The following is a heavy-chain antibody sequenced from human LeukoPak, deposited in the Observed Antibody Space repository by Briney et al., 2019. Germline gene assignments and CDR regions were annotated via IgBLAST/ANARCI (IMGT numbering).Heavy chain of an antibody. CDR2: IDPKSGGT. CDR1: GYIFTDYY. D-gene: IGHD2-2*01. CDR3: AEGGENHCGRTTCFQGSAF. J-gene: IGHJ4*02. Sequence: ASVKVSCKTSGYIFTDYYIHWVRQAPGQGLEWMGWIDPKSGGTNYGQNFQGRLTMTRDTSIGTAYMDLSRLTSDDTAVYYCAEGGENHCGRTTCFQGSAFWGQGTLVTVSS. V-gene: IGHV1-2*02.